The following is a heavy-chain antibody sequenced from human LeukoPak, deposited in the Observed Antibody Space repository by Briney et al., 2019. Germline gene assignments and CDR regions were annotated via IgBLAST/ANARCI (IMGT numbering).Heavy chain of an antibody. CDR3: ARDHCSSTSCYYYFDY. D-gene: IGHD2-2*01. V-gene: IGHV3-30-3*01. Sequence: GRSLRLSCAASGFTFSSYAMHWVRQAPGKGLEWVAVISYDGSNKYYADSVKGRFTISRDNSKNTLYLQMNSLRAEDTAVYYCARDHCSSTSCYYYFDYWGQGTRVTVSS. CDR1: GFTFSSYA. J-gene: IGHJ4*02. CDR2: ISYDGSNK.